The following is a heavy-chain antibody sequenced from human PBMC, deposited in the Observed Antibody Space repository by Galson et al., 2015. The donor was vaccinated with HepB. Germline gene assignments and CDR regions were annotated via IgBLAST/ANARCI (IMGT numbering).Heavy chain of an antibody. V-gene: IGHV2-5*02. CDR2: IYWDDDK. Sequence: PALVKPTQTLTLTCTFSGFSLSTNGVSVGWIRQPPGKALEWLALIYWDDDKVYSPSLKSRVTITKVTSKNEVVLTMTNMDPVDTGTYYCAQMRNYYDSKTFDYWGQGTLVTVSS. D-gene: IGHD3-22*01. CDR1: GFSLSTNGVS. CDR3: AQMRNYYDSKTFDY. J-gene: IGHJ4*02.